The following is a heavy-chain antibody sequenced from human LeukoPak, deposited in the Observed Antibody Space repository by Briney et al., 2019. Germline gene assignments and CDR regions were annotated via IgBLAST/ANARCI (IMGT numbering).Heavy chain of an antibody. D-gene: IGHD3-3*01. CDR3: ASFGFWSGYYTGRGNYFDY. Sequence: ASVKVSCKASGYTFTGYYMHWLRQAPGQGLEWMGWINPNSGGTNYAQKFQGRVTMTRDTSISTAYMELSRLRSDDTAVYYCASFGFWSGYYTGRGNYFDYWGQGTLVTVSS. V-gene: IGHV1-2*02. CDR2: INPNSGGT. CDR1: GYTFTGYY. J-gene: IGHJ4*02.